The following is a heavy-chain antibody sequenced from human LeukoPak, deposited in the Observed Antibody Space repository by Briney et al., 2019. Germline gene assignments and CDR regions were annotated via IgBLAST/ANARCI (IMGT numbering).Heavy chain of an antibody. J-gene: IGHJ6*03. CDR2: IIPIFGTA. Sequence: VASVKVSCKASGGTFSSYAISWVRQAPGQGLEWMGGIIPIFGTANYAQKFQGRVTITADESTSTAYMELSSLRSEDTAVYYCARGRYIAAAGIYYYMDVWGKGTTVTVSS. D-gene: IGHD6-13*01. CDR3: ARGRYIAAAGIYYYMDV. CDR1: GGTFSSYA. V-gene: IGHV1-69*13.